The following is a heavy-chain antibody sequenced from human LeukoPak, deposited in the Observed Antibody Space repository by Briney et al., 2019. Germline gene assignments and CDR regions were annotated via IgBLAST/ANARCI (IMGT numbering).Heavy chain of an antibody. CDR2: IRFDGTSE. CDR3: AKTSLSDPSGHYYYMDV. CDR1: GFTFSHYG. J-gene: IGHJ6*03. Sequence: GGSLRLSCAASGFTFSHYGMHWVRQAPGKGLEWVAFIRFDGTSEFYADSVKARFTISRDNSQNTVSLQLNNLRIEDTALYYCAKTSLSDPSGHYYYMDVWGKGTTVTVSS. D-gene: IGHD3-3*01. V-gene: IGHV3-30*02.